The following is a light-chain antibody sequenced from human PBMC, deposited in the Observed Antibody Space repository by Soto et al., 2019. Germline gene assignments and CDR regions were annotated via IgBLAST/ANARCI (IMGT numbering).Light chain of an antibody. CDR2: EVS. Sequence: QSVLTQPASVSGSPGQSITISCTGASSDVGAFNYVSWYQQHPGKAPKLLIYEVSNRPSGLSNRFSGSKSGNTASLTISGLQAEDEADYYCQSYDSSLSQVFGTGTKVTVL. CDR3: QSYDSSLSQV. V-gene: IGLV2-14*01. CDR1: SSDVGAFNY. J-gene: IGLJ1*01.